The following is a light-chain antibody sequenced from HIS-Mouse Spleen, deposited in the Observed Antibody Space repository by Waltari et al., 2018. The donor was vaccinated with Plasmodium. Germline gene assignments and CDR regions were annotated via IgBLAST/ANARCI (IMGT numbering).Light chain of an antibody. CDR1: SSDVGSYNL. CDR3: CSYAGSSTFVV. J-gene: IGLJ2*01. V-gene: IGLV2-23*03. Sequence: QSALTQPASVSGSPGQSITISCTGTSSDVGSYNLVSWYQQHPGKAPKLMIYEGSKRPSVVSIRFSGSKSGNTASLPISGLQAEDEADYYCCSYAGSSTFVVFGGGTKLTVL. CDR2: EGS.